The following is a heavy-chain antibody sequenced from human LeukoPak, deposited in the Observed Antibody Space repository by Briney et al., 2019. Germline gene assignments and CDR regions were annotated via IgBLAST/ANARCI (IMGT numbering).Heavy chain of an antibody. CDR1: GGSISSYY. CDR2: IYYSGST. CDR3: ARDSGYCSGGSCYSHMDV. V-gene: IGHV4-59*01. Sequence: PSETLSLTCTVSGGSISSYYWSWIRQPPGKGLEWSGYIYYSGSTNYNPSLKSRVTISVDTSKNQFSLKLSSVTAADTAVYYCARDSGYCSGGSCYSHMDVWGQGTTVTVSS. J-gene: IGHJ6*03. D-gene: IGHD2-15*01.